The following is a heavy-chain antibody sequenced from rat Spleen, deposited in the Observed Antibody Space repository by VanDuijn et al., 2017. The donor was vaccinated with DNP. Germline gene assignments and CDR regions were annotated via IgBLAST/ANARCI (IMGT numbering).Heavy chain of an antibody. J-gene: IGHJ2*01. CDR1: GYSITSNY. D-gene: IGHD1-7*01. CDR3: ARRPSGMNY. CDR2: ISYSGST. Sequence: EVQLQESGPGLVKPSQSLSLTCSVTGYSITSNYWGWIRKFPGDKMEWIGHISYSGSTTYNPSLESRISITRDTSKNQFFLQLNSVPTEETATYYCARRPSGMNYWGQGVMVIVSS. V-gene: IGHV3-1*01.